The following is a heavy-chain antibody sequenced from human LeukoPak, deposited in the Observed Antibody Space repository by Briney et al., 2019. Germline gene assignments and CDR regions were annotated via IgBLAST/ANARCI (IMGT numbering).Heavy chain of an antibody. D-gene: IGHD2-2*02. Sequence: ASVKVSCKASGYTFTDYYVHWVRQAPGQGLEWMGWIDPRSGGTNFARKFQGRVTMTRDTSISTAYMELSRLTSDDTAVYYCTSSDYTSSDYWGQGTLVTVSS. J-gene: IGHJ4*02. CDR3: TSSDYTSSDY. V-gene: IGHV1-2*02. CDR1: GYTFTDYY. CDR2: IDPRSGGT.